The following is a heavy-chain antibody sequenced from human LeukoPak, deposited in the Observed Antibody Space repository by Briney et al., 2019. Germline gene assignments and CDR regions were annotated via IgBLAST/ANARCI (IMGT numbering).Heavy chain of an antibody. V-gene: IGHV3-66*01. CDR2: LYRGDST. Sequence: GGSLRLSCAASGFTVSSNYMSWVRQAPGKGLEWVSVLYRGDSTYYAGSVKGRFTISRDNSKNTLYLQMNSLRAEDTAVYYCARYFDSSGYFPGAMDVWGQGTTVTVSS. J-gene: IGHJ6*02. CDR3: ARYFDSSGYFPGAMDV. CDR1: GFTVSSNY. D-gene: IGHD3-22*01.